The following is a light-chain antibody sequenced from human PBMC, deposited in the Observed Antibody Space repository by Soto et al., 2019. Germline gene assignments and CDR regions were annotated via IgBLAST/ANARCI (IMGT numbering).Light chain of an antibody. CDR1: QSVSSY. CDR2: DAS. J-gene: IGKJ3*01. V-gene: IGKV3-11*01. Sequence: EIVLTQSPATLSLSPGERATLSCRASQSVSSYLAWYQQKPGQAPRLLIYDASTRATGIPARFSGSGSGTDFTLTSSSLEPEDFAVYYCQQRSNCPIFGPGTKVEIK. CDR3: QQRSNCPI.